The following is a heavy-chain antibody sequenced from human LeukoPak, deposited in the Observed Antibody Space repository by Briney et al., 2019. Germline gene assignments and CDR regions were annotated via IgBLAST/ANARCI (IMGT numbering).Heavy chain of an antibody. V-gene: IGHV3-23*01. J-gene: IGHJ4*02. Sequence: QPGGSLRLSCAASGFTFNSYAMSWVRQAPGKGLEWVACISDRGTDTFYAESVKGRFTISRDNSENTLDLQMHSLRVEATAVYYCVKGTGFYWTRGDYWGQGTLLTVAS. CDR3: VKGTGFYWTRGDY. D-gene: IGHD2-8*02. CDR1: GFTFNSYA. CDR2: ISDRGTDT.